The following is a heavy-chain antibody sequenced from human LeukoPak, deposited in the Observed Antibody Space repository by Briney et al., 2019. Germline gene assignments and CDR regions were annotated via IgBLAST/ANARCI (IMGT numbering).Heavy chain of an antibody. CDR2: MSSSTSTI. V-gene: IGHV3-48*04. CDR1: GFTFSSYS. Sequence: GGSLRLSCAASGFTFSSYSMNWVRQAPGKGLEWLSYMSSSTSTIYSADSVKGRFTISRDNAKNSLYLQMSSLRAEDTAVYYCARSRIAAAGNDAFDIWGQGTMVTVSS. CDR3: ARSRIAAAGNDAFDI. D-gene: IGHD6-13*01. J-gene: IGHJ3*02.